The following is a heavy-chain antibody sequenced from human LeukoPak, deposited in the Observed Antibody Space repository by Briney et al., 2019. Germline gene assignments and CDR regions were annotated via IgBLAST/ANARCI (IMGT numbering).Heavy chain of an antibody. D-gene: IGHD5-12*01. CDR1: SVSFSTSP. CDR2: ISGSGGTT. J-gene: IGHJ4*02. CDR3: ARGVYSTGSYYFDF. Sequence: GGSLRLSCAASSVSFSTSPMTWVRQAPGKGLEWVSYISGSGGTTFYADSVKGRFTISRDNSKNTLFLEMTRLRDEDTAVYYCARGVYSTGSYYFDFWGQGTLVTVFS. V-gene: IGHV3-23*01.